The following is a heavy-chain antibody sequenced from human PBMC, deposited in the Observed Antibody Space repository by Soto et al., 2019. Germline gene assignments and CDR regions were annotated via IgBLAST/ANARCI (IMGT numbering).Heavy chain of an antibody. D-gene: IGHD3-3*01. CDR2: INPSGGST. J-gene: IGHJ6*02. CDR3: AVRGRYDFWSGYSPYYYYGMDV. Sequence: ASVKVSCKASGYTFTSYYMHWVRQAPGQGLEWMGIINPSGGSTSYAQKFQGRVTMTRDTSTSTVYMELSSLRSEDTAVYYCAVRGRYDFWSGYSPYYYYGMDVWGQGTTVTVSS. V-gene: IGHV1-46*01. CDR1: GYTFTSYY.